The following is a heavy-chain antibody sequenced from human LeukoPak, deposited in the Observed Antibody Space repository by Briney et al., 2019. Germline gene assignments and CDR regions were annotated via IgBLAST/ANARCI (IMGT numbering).Heavy chain of an antibody. CDR3: ARVVYDSTSGGFDY. J-gene: IGHJ4*02. CDR1: GGSISSGSYY. D-gene: IGHD3-22*01. Sequence: SETLSLNCTVSGGSISSGSYYWSWIRQPAGKGLEWIGRIYTSGSTNYNPSLKSRVTISVDTSKNQFSLKLSSVTAADTAVYYCARVVYDSTSGGFDYWGQGTLVTVSS. V-gene: IGHV4-61*02. CDR2: IYTSGST.